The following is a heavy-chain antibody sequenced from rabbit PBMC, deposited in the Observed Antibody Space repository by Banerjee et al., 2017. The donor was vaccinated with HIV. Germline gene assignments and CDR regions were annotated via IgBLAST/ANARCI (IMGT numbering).Heavy chain of an antibody. V-gene: IGHV1S45*01. CDR3: ARSAGSSDRFNL. CDR1: GFSFSTNYY. J-gene: IGHJ4*01. CDR2: IYTGSSGSI. D-gene: IGHD8-1*01. Sequence: QEQLEESGGDLVKPEGSLTLTCTASGFSFSTNYYMCWVRQAPGKGLEWIACIYTGSSGSIYYASWAKGRFTISKTSSSTVTLQMTSLTAADTATYFCARSAGSSDRFNLWGQGTLVTVS.